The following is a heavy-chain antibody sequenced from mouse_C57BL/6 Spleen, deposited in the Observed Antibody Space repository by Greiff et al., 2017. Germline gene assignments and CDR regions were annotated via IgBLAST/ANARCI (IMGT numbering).Heavy chain of an antibody. D-gene: IGHD1-1*01. J-gene: IGHJ3*01. CDR1: GFTFSSYA. Sequence: EVKVVESGEGLVKPGGSLKLSCAASGFTFSSYAMSWVRQTPGKRLEWVAYISSGGDYIYYADTVKGRFTISRDNARNTLYLQRSSLKSEDTAMYYGTRERHYYGSSVFAYWGQGTLVTVSA. V-gene: IGHV5-9-1*02. CDR2: ISSGGDYI. CDR3: TRERHYYGSSVFAY.